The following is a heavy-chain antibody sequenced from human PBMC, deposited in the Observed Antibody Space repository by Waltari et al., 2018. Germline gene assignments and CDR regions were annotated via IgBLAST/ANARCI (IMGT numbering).Heavy chain of an antibody. D-gene: IGHD1-26*01. CDR2: ISGSGGTT. J-gene: IGHJ4*02. CDR1: GFPFSNSG. V-gene: IGHV3-23*04. Sequence: EVRLVESGGGLVPPGGSLTLSCAASGFPFSNSGMSWVRQAPGKGLECVSTISGSGGTTFYADSVKGRFTMSKDNSKNTLFLQMNSLRFDDTAEYYCAKSTGSYYEVFDYWGRGTLVTVSS. CDR3: AKSTGSYYEVFDY.